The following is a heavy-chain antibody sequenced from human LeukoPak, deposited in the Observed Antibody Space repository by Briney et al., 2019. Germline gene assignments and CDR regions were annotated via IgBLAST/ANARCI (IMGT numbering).Heavy chain of an antibody. D-gene: IGHD6-19*01. J-gene: IGHJ4*02. CDR1: GGSISSHY. Sequence: SETLSLTSTVSGGSISSHYWSWIRQPPGKGLEWIGYIYYSGSTNYNPSLKSRVTISVDTSKNQFSLKLSSVTAADTAVYYCARGGSGWYYYWGQGTLVTVSS. CDR3: ARGGSGWYYY. CDR2: IYYSGST. V-gene: IGHV4-59*11.